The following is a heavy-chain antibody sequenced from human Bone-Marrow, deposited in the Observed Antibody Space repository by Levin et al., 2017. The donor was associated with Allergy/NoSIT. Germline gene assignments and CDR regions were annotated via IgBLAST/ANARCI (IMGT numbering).Heavy chain of an antibody. CDR2: IDHNGRT. Sequence: PSETLSLTCTVSGGPFSGYSWTWIRQPPGKPLEWIGEIDHNGRTNYSPSLKSRVTISRDPSKNQFSLSLRSVTDADTAIYYCARPNCGAGACYGNYGLDVWGQGTTVTVSS. CDR1: GGPFSGYS. V-gene: IGHV4-34*01. D-gene: IGHD2-21*01. CDR3: ARPNCGAGACYGNYGLDV. J-gene: IGHJ6*02.